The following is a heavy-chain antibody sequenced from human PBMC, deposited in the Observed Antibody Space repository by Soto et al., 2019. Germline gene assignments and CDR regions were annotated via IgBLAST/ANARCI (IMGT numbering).Heavy chain of an antibody. J-gene: IGHJ4*02. CDR2: IYYSGST. CDR3: ARGPRVGYYDSSGYYPY. CDR1: GGSISSGGYY. D-gene: IGHD3-22*01. V-gene: IGHV4-31*03. Sequence: KPSETLSLTCTVSGGSISSGGYYWSWIRQHPGKGLEWIGYIYYSGSTYYNPSLKSRVTISVDTSKNQFSLKLSSVTAADTAVYYCARGPRVGYYDSSGYYPYWGQGTLVTVSS.